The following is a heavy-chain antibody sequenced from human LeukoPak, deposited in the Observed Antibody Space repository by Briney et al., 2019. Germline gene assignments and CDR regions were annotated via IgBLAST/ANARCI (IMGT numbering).Heavy chain of an antibody. CDR1: GGTFSSYA. J-gene: IGHJ6*02. Sequence: GASVKVSCKASGGTFSSYAISWVRQAPGQGLEWMGGIIPIFGTANYAQKFQGRVTITADESTSTAYMELSSLRSEDTAVYYCARETYYETYGMDVWGQGTTVTVSS. CDR3: ARETYYETYGMDV. V-gene: IGHV1-69*13. D-gene: IGHD3-3*01. CDR2: IIPIFGTA.